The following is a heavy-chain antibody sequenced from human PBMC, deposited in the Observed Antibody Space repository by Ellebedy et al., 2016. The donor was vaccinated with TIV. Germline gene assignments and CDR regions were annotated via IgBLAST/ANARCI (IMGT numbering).Heavy chain of an antibody. V-gene: IGHV3-7*01. CDR3: ARETPNRAFDI. CDR2: IDQNGGEK. J-gene: IGHJ3*02. CDR1: GFTFSHYY. Sequence: PGGSLRLSCAASGFTFSHYYMTWVRQAPGKGLEWVANIDQNGGEKSYVDSVKGRFTISRDNAKNSLFLRMNSLRAEDTAVYYCARETPNRAFDIWGQGAMVTVSS. D-gene: IGHD1-14*01.